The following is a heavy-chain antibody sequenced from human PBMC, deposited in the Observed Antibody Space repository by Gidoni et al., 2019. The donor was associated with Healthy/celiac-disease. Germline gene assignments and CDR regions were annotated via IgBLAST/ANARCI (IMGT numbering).Heavy chain of an antibody. CDR1: GGSFSGYY. J-gene: IGHJ6*03. CDR2: INHSGST. V-gene: IGHV4-34*01. D-gene: IGHD3-10*01. CDR3: ARGRFYYGSGSYYKSFSYYMDV. Sequence: QVQLQQWGAGLLKPSETLSLTCPVYGGSFSGYYWSWLRQPPGKGLEWIGEINHSGSTNYNPSLKSRVTISVDTSKNQFSLKLSSVTAADTAVYYCARGRFYYGSGSYYKSFSYYMDVWGKGTTVTVSS.